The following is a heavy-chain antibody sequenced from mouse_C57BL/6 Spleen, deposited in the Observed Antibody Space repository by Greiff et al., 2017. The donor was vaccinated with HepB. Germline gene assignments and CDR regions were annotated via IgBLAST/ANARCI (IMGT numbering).Heavy chain of an antibody. CDR1: GYTFTDYY. J-gene: IGHJ1*03. CDR3: ARETTVVPSWYFDV. CDR2: IYPGSGNT. D-gene: IGHD1-1*01. V-gene: IGHV1-76*01. Sequence: QVQLQQSGAELVRPGASVKLSCKASGYTFTDYYINWVKQRPGQGLEWIARIYPGSGNTYYNEKFKGKATLTAEKSSSTAYMQLSSLTSEDSAVYFCARETTVVPSWYFDVWGTGTTVTVSS.